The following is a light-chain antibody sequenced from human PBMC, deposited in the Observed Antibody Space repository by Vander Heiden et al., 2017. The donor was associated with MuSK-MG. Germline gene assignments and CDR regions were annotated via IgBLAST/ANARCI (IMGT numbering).Light chain of an antibody. CDR3: QQSYSTPLT. CDR2: AAS. CDR1: QSISTY. J-gene: IGKJ3*01. V-gene: IGKV1-39*01. Sequence: DIQMTQSPSSLSASVGDRVTITCRASQSISTYLNWYQQKPGKAPKLLIYAASRLQSGVPSRFSGSGSGTDFTLTISSLQPEDFATYYCQQSYSTPLTFGPGTNVDLQ.